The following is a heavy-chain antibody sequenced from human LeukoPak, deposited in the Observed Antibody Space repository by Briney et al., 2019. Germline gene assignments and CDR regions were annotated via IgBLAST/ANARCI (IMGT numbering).Heavy chain of an antibody. CDR3: ARVNINNWHSCDY. D-gene: IGHD1-1*01. J-gene: IGHJ4*02. CDR1: GGSISSNNW. CDR2: IYHSGSP. Sequence: SETLSLTCAVSGGSISSNNWWGWVRQPPGKGLEWIGEIYHSGSPNHNPSLKSRVTISVDKSRNHFSLNLSSVTAADTAVYYCARVNINNWHSCDYWGQGTLVTVSS. V-gene: IGHV4-4*02.